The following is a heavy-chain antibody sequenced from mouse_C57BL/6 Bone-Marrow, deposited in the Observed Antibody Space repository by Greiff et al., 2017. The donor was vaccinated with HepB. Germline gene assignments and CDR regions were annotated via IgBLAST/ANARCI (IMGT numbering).Heavy chain of an antibody. Sequence: EVKLQESGGDLVKPGGSLKLSCAASGFTFSSYGMSWVRQTPDKRLEWVATISSGGSYTYYPDSVKGRFTISRDNAKNTLYLQMSSLKSEDTAMYYCARHHYYCGGVGYWGQGTTLTVSP. CDR3: ARHHYYCGGVGY. CDR1: GFTFSSYG. CDR2: ISSGGSYT. V-gene: IGHV5-6*01. J-gene: IGHJ2*01. D-gene: IGHD1-1*02.